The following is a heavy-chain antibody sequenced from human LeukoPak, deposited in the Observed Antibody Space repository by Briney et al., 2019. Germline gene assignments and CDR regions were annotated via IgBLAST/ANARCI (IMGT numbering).Heavy chain of an antibody. D-gene: IGHD3-22*01. V-gene: IGHV3-48*04. CDR1: GLTFRSYS. J-gene: IGHJ4*02. Sequence: GGSLRLSCAASGLTFRSYSMNWVRQAPGKGLEWVSYISSSSSNIYYADSVKGRFTISRDNAKNSLYRQMNSLRAQDTAVYHCARESSGYFYWGQGTLVTVSS. CDR3: ARESSGYFY. CDR2: ISSSSSNI.